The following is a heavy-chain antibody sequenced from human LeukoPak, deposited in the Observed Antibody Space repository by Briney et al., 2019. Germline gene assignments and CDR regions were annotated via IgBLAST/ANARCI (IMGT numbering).Heavy chain of an antibody. Sequence: AGGSLRLSCAASGFIVSDNYMSWVRQAPGKGLEWLAVIYGGNSTYYAASVKGRFTISRDTSKNTLYLQMNSLTVEDTAVYYCAKGGYSGHEFDFWGQGALVTVSS. D-gene: IGHD5-12*01. CDR3: AKGGYSGHEFDF. V-gene: IGHV3-66*01. J-gene: IGHJ5*01. CDR2: IYGGNST. CDR1: GFIVSDNY.